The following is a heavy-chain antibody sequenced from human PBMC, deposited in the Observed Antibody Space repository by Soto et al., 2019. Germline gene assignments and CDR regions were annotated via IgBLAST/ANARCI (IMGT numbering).Heavy chain of an antibody. D-gene: IGHD3-3*01. V-gene: IGHV3-30-3*01. CDR2: ISYDGSNK. Sequence: GGSLRLSCAASGFTFSSYAMHWVRQAPGKGLEWVAVISYDGSNKYYADYEKGRFTISRDNSKNTLYLQMNSQRAEDKTVYNCARYRVLRFLEWLLEDYYYYYGMDVWGQGTTVTVSS. J-gene: IGHJ6*02. CDR3: ARYRVLRFLEWLLEDYYYYYGMDV. CDR1: GFTFSSYA.